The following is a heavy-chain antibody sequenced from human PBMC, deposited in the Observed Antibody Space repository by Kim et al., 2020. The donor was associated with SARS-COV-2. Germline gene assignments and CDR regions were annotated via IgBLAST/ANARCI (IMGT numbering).Heavy chain of an antibody. V-gene: IGHV4-39*01. Sequence: SETLSLTCTVSGGSISSSSYYWGWIRQPPGKGLEWIGSIYYSGSTYYNPSLKSRVTISVDTSKNQFSLKLSSVTAADTAVYYCARHKISKGGPDYYGSGSIFDYWGQGTLVTVSS. D-gene: IGHD3-10*01. J-gene: IGHJ4*02. CDR1: GGSISSSSYY. CDR2: IYYSGST. CDR3: ARHKISKGGPDYYGSGSIFDY.